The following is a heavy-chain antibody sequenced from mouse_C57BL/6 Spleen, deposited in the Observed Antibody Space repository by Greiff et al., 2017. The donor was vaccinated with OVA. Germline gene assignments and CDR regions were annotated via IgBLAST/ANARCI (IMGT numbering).Heavy chain of an antibody. Sequence: VQLQQSGAELVKPGASVKLSCTASGYTFTSYWMHWVKQRPGQGLEWIGLIHPNSGSTNYNEKFKRKATLTVDKSASTAYMQLSSLTSEDSAVYNSARDSLGYSDYFGYWGEGTTLTVAT. CDR2: IHPNSGST. CDR3: ARDSLGYSDYFGY. V-gene: IGHV1-64*01. D-gene: IGHD3-2*02. J-gene: IGHJ2*01. CDR1: GYTFTSYW.